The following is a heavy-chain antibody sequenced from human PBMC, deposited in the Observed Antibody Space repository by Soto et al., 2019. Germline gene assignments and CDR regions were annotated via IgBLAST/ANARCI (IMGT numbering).Heavy chain of an antibody. CDR2: IYGSGST. CDR3: ARVERYGFDY. Sequence: SETLSLTCTVSGGPITNYWSWIRQHPGKGLEWIGYIYGSGSTYYNPSLKSRLIMSLDTSKNQLSLKLTSVTAADTAVYYCARVERYGFDYWGQGTLVTVSS. CDR1: GGPITNY. J-gene: IGHJ4*02. D-gene: IGHD3-9*01. V-gene: IGHV4-31*03.